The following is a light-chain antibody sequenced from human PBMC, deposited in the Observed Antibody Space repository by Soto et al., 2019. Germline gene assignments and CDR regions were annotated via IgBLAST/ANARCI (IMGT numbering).Light chain of an antibody. CDR3: SSYAGSNNLV. V-gene: IGLV2-8*01. Sequence: QSALTQPPSASGSPGQSVTISCTGTSSDVGGYHYVSWYQQHPGKAPKLMIHEVTKRPSGVPDRFSGSKSGNTASLTVSGLQVEDEADYYCSSYAGSNNLVFGGGTKLTVL. CDR2: EVT. J-gene: IGLJ2*01. CDR1: SSDVGGYHY.